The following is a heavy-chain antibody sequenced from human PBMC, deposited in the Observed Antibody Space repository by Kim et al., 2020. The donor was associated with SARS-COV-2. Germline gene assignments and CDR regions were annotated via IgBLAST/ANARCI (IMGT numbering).Heavy chain of an antibody. Sequence: SETLSLTCTVSGGSISSYYWSWIRQPPGKGLEWIGYIYYSGSTNYNPSLKSRVTISVDTSKNQFSLKLSSVTAADTAVYYCARDSFYDILTGYYNHWFDPWGQGTLVTVSS. J-gene: IGHJ5*02. V-gene: IGHV4-59*08. CDR2: IYYSGST. CDR3: ARDSFYDILTGYYNHWFDP. D-gene: IGHD3-9*01. CDR1: GGSISSYY.